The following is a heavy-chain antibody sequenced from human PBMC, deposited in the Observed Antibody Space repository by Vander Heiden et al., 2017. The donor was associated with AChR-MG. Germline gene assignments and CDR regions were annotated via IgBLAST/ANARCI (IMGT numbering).Heavy chain of an antibody. V-gene: IGHV3-23*01. Sequence: EVQLLESGGGLVQPGGSLRLSCAASGFTFSSYAMSWVRQAPGKGLEWVSAISGSGDNRYYVDSVKGRFTISRDNSRNTVYLQMNSMRAEDRAVYYCAKVIGVAAYWYFDLWGRGTLVTVSS. CDR1: GFTFSSYA. D-gene: IGHD6-19*01. J-gene: IGHJ2*01. CDR2: ISGSGDNR. CDR3: AKVIGVAAYWYFDL.